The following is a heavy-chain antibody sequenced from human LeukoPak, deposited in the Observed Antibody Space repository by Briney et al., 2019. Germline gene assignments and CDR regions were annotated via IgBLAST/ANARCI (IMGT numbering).Heavy chain of an antibody. J-gene: IGHJ4*02. CDR1: GGSISSSSYY. V-gene: IGHV4-39*01. CDR2: IYYSGST. CDR3: ARHYTRGYFDY. D-gene: IGHD2-2*02. Sequence: SETLSLTCTVSGGSISSSSYYWGWIRQPPGKGLEWIGSIYYSGSTYYNPSLKSRVTISVDTSKNQFSLKLSSVTAADTAVYYCARHYTRGYFDYWGQGTLVTVSS.